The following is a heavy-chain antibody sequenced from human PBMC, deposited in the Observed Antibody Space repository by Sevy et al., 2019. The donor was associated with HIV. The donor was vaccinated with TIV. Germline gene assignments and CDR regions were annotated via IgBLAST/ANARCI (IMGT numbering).Heavy chain of an antibody. J-gene: IGHJ4*02. CDR3: ARGGLHRWLVRDYFDY. D-gene: IGHD6-19*01. CDR2: INHSGST. V-gene: IGHV4-34*01. Sequence: KQSQTLSLTCAVYGGSFSGYYWSWIRQPPGKGLEWIGEINHSGSTNYNPSLKSRVTISVDTSKNQFSLKLSSVTAADTAVYYCARGGLHRWLVRDYFDYWGQGTLVTVSS. CDR1: GGSFSGYY.